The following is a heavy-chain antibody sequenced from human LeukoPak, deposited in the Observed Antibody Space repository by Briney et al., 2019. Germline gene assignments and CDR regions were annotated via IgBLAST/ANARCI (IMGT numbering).Heavy chain of an antibody. V-gene: IGHV4-31*03. J-gene: IGHJ4*02. CDR1: GGSISSGGYY. D-gene: IGHD6-6*01. CDR3: ARVRHSSSGGYYFDY. CDR2: IYYSGST. Sequence: PSETLSLTCTVSGGSISSGGYYWSWIRQHPGKGLEWIGYIYYSGSTYYNPSLKSRVTISVDTSKNQFSLKLSSVTAADTAVYYCARVRHSSSGGYYFDYWGQGTLVTVSS.